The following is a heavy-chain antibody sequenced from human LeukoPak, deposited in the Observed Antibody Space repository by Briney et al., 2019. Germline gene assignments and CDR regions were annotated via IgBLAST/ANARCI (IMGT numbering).Heavy chain of an antibody. CDR3: ARYDGGATADF. Sequence: GESLKISCKGSGYSLTNYWIAWVRQMPGKGLEWMGIVFPVDSDTIYSPSFQGQVTISADKSINTAYLQWSSLKDSDTAMYYCARYDGGATADFWGQGTLVTVSS. CDR2: VFPVDSDT. J-gene: IGHJ4*02. D-gene: IGHD1-26*01. V-gene: IGHV5-51*01. CDR1: GYSLTNYW.